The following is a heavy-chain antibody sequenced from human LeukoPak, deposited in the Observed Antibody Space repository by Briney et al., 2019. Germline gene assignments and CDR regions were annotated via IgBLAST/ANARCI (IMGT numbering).Heavy chain of an antibody. Sequence: GSLRLSCAASGFTFSRYWMHWVRQAPGKGLVWVSRINSDGSLTNYADPVKGRFTISRDNAENTLCLQMNSLKAEDTAVYYCVRLLDLDYWGQGTLVTVSS. CDR2: INSDGSLT. CDR1: GFTFSRYW. J-gene: IGHJ4*02. CDR3: VRLLDLDY. V-gene: IGHV3-74*01. D-gene: IGHD3-10*01.